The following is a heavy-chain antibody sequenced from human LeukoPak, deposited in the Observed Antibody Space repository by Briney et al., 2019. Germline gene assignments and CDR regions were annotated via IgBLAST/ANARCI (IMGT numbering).Heavy chain of an antibody. V-gene: IGHV3-48*01. CDR3: AREGYCSGGSCWNDAFDI. Sequence: PGGSLRLSCAASGFTFSTYSMNWVRQAPGKGLEWVPYISSSSSTIYYADSVKGRFTISRDNAKNSLYLQMNSLRAEDTAVYYCAREGYCSGGSCWNDAFDIWGQGTMVTVSS. D-gene: IGHD2-15*01. CDR1: GFTFSTYS. J-gene: IGHJ3*02. CDR2: ISSSSSTI.